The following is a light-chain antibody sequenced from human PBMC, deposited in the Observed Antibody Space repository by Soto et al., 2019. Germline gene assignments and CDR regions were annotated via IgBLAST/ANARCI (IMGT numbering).Light chain of an antibody. Sequence: QSVLTQPRSVSGSPGQSVTISCTGTSSDVGGYNYVSWYQQHPGKAPKHMIYDVSKRPSGVPDRFSGSKSGNTASLTISGLQAEDEADYYCCSYAGSYFYVFGTGTKVTVL. CDR1: SSDVGGYNY. CDR3: CSYAGSYFYV. J-gene: IGLJ1*01. CDR2: DVS. V-gene: IGLV2-11*01.